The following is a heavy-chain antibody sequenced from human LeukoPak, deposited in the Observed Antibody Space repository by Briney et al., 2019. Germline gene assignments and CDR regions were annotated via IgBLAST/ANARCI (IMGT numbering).Heavy chain of an antibody. CDR2: INHSGST. J-gene: IGHJ5*02. V-gene: IGHV4-34*01. CDR1: GGSFSGYY. D-gene: IGHD3-10*01. Sequence: PSETLSLTCAVYGGSFSGYYWSWIRQPPGKGLEWIGEINHSGSTNYNPSLKSRVTISVDTSKNQFSLKLSSMTAADTAVYYCARGVRYGSGSYRAKNWFDPWGQGTLVTVSS. CDR3: ARGVRYGSGSYRAKNWFDP.